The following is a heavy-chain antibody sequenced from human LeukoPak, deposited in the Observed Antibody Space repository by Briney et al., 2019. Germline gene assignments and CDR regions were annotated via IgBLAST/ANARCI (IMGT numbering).Heavy chain of an antibody. V-gene: IGHV4-4*09. CDR1: GGSISSYY. J-gene: IGHJ4*02. CDR3: ARGLDYYDTGYNIYYFDY. D-gene: IGHD3-22*01. CDR2: IYTSGST. Sequence: SETLSLTCTVSGGSISSYYWSWIRQPPGKGLEWIGYIYTSGSTNYNPSLKSRVTVSVDTSMNQFSLKLSSVTAADTAVYYCARGLDYYDTGYNIYYFDYWGRGTLVTVSS.